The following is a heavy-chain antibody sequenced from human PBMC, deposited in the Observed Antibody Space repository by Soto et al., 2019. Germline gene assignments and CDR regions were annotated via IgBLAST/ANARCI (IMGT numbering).Heavy chain of an antibody. V-gene: IGHV4-38-2*01. CDR3: ASSEVVGRYFDY. D-gene: IGHD2-15*01. Sequence: PSETLSLTCAVSGYSTSSGYYWGWIRQPPGKGLEWIGSIYHSGSTYYNPSLKSRVTISVDTSKNQFSLKLSSVTAADTAVYYCASSEVVGRYFDYWGQGTLVTVSS. CDR1: GYSTSSGYY. J-gene: IGHJ4*02. CDR2: IYHSGST.